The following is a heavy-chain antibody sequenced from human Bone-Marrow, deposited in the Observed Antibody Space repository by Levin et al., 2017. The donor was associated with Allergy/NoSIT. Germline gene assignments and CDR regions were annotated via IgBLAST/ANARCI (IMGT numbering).Heavy chain of an antibody. J-gene: IGHJ6*03. CDR1: GFTFSSYG. V-gene: IGHV3-30*18. Sequence: LSLTCAASGFTFSSYGMHWVRPAPGKGLEWVAVISYDGSNKYYADSVKGRFTISRDNSKNTLYLQMNSLRAEDTAVYYCAKVAQSPASDYYYYYYMDVWGKGTTVTVSS. D-gene: IGHD1-26*01. CDR3: AKVAQSPASDYYYYYYMDV. CDR2: ISYDGSNK.